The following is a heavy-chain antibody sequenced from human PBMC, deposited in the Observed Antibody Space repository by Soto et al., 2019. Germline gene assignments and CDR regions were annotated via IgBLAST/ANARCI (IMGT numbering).Heavy chain of an antibody. V-gene: IGHV3-23*01. CDR1: GFTFSTYA. CDR3: AKKRVAGSTERNFDY. J-gene: IGHJ4*02. Sequence: GGSLRLSCAASGFTFSTYAMSWVRQGPGKGLEWVSAISGSGANTYYADSVKGRFTISRDISQNMLFLQMNSLRAEDTAVYYCAKKRVAGSTERNFDYWGQGTLVTVSS. CDR2: ISGSGANT. D-gene: IGHD6-19*01.